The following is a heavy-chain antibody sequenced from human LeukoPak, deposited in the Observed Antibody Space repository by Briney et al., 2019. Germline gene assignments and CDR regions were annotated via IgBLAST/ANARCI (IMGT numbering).Heavy chain of an antibody. Sequence: RASVKVSCKASGYTFTSYGISWVRQAPGQGLEWMGWISAYNGNTNYAQKLQGRVTMTTDTSTSTAYMELRSLRSDDTAVYYCAREGPLAVALSFDYWGQGTLVTVSS. CDR2: ISAYNGNT. D-gene: IGHD6-19*01. CDR3: AREGPLAVALSFDY. V-gene: IGHV1-18*01. CDR1: GYTFTSYG. J-gene: IGHJ4*02.